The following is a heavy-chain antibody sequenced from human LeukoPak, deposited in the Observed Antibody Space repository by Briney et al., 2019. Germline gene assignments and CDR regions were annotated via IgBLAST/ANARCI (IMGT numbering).Heavy chain of an antibody. D-gene: IGHD2-15*01. J-gene: IGHJ3*02. V-gene: IGHV1-69*13. CDR2: IIPIFGTA. Sequence: SVKVSCKASGGTFSSYAISWVRQAPGRGLEWMGGIIPIFGTANYAQKFQGRVTITADESTSTAYMELGSLRSEDTAVYYCARDSGPYCSGGSCYKAGAFDIWGQGTMVTVSS. CDR3: ARDSGPYCSGGSCYKAGAFDI. CDR1: GGTFSSYA.